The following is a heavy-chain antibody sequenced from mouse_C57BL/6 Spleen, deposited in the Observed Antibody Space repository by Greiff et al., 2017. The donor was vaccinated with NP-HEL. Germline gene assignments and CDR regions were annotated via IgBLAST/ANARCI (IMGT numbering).Heavy chain of an antibody. CDR1: GYAFSSYW. J-gene: IGHJ2*01. CDR3: ARSNWDGLFDY. D-gene: IGHD4-1*01. Sequence: QVQLKESGAELVKPGASVKISCKASGYAFSSYWMNWVKQRPGKGLEWIGQIYPGDGDTNYNGKFKGKATLTADKSSSTAYMQLSSLTSEDSAVYFCARSNWDGLFDYWGQGTTLTVSS. V-gene: IGHV1-80*01. CDR2: IYPGDGDT.